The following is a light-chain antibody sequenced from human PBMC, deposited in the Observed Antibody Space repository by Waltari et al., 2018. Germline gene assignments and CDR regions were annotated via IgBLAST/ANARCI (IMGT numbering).Light chain of an antibody. Sequence: EMVMTQSPATLSVSPGERVALSCRASESVATSLAWYQQIPGQAPRLLLYDASTRATNVSVRFSGSGSGTEFTLTITSLQSEDFAVYYCQQCNKWPPTFGGGTKVEIK. CDR3: QQCNKWPPT. V-gene: IGKV3-15*01. J-gene: IGKJ4*01. CDR2: DAS. CDR1: ESVATS.